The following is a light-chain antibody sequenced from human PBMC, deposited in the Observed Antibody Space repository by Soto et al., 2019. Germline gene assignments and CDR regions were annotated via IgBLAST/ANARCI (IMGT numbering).Light chain of an antibody. J-gene: IGLJ1*01. V-gene: IGLV4-69*01. CDR1: SGHSNYA. CDR3: QTWGTGIRV. Sequence: QPVLTQSPSASASLGASVKLTCTLSSGHSNYAIAWHQQQPEKGPRYLMKVNSDGSHRKGDGIPDRFSGSSSGAQRYLTISSLQSEDEADYYCQTWGTGIRVFGTGTKHTVL. CDR2: VNSDGSH.